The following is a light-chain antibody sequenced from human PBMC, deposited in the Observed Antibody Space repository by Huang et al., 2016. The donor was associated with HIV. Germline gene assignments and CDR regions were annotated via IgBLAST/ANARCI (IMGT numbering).Light chain of an antibody. CDR1: QSITTY. J-gene: IGKJ1*01. CDR2: AAY. V-gene: IGKV1-39*01. CDR3: QQSYSIPWT. Sequence: IQMTQSPSSLPAFVGDRVTITCRASQSITTYLNWYQQKIGESPKLLIYAAYILQSGVPLRFGGSGYGTKFSLTITKLQSEDFAVYYCQQSYSIPWTVGQGTRVEI.